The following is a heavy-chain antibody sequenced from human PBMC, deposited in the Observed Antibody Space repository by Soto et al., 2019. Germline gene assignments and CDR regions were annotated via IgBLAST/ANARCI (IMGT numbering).Heavy chain of an antibody. CDR1: GFTFSSYA. D-gene: IGHD3-3*01. J-gene: IGHJ4*02. Sequence: PGGSLRLSCAASGFTFSSYAMSWVRQAPGKGLEWVSAISGSGGSTYYADSVKGRFTISRDNSKNTLYLQMNSLRAEDTAVYYCAKQVNFWSGYSNFDYWGQGTLVTVSS. V-gene: IGHV3-23*01. CDR3: AKQVNFWSGYSNFDY. CDR2: ISGSGGST.